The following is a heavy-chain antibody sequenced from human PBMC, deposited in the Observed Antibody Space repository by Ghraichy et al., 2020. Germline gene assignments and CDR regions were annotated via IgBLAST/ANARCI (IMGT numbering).Heavy chain of an antibody. D-gene: IGHD5-12*01. J-gene: IGHJ4*02. Sequence: SETLSLTCTVSGGSIRSYYWSWIRQPPGKGLEWIGYIFYSGSTNYNPSLKSRVTISLDTSKNQFSLNLTSVTAADTAVYYCARGPTRYYFDYWGQGTLVTVSS. V-gene: IGHV4-59*01. CDR2: IFYSGST. CDR1: GGSIRSYY. CDR3: ARGPTRYYFDY.